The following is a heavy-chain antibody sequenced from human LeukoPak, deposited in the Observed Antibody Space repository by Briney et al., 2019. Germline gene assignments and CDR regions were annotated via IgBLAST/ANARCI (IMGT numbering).Heavy chain of an antibody. J-gene: IGHJ4*02. CDR1: GGSISGYY. CDR2: IYYSGST. CDR3: ARYDSSGYTRPLFDY. V-gene: IGHV4-59*01. Sequence: SETLSLTCTVSGGSISGYYWSWIRQPPGKGLEWIGYIYYSGSTNYNPSLKSRVTISVDTSKNQFSLKLSSVTAADTAVYYCARYDSSGYTRPLFDYWGQGTLVTVSS. D-gene: IGHD3-22*01.